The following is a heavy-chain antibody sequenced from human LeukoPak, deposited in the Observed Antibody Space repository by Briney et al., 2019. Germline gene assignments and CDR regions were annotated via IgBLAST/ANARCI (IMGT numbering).Heavy chain of an antibody. CDR3: ARDLNDRGRLDY. D-gene: IGHD1-1*01. CDR2: ICSGSDYI. J-gene: IGHJ4*02. Sequence: PGGSPRLSCAASGFTFSSYSMNWVRQAPGKGPEWVSSICSGSDYIYYADSVKGRFPISRDNAKNSLYLQMNSLRDEDTAVYYCARDLNDRGRLDYWGQGTLVTVSS. V-gene: IGHV3-21*01. CDR1: GFTFSSYS.